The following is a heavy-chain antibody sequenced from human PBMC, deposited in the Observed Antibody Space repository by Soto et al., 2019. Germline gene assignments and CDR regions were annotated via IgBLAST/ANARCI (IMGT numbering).Heavy chain of an antibody. D-gene: IGHD3-3*01. CDR1: GGSVNSGSYY. CDR3: ARGSLNTIFGVVLSYGLDV. J-gene: IGHJ6*02. CDR2: IYESGST. V-gene: IGHV4-61*01. Sequence: PSETLSLTCSVSGGSVNSGSYYWSWIRQPPGKGLEWIGYIYESGSTDYNPSLKSRVTISVDPSKNQFSLRLSSVTAADTAVYYCARGSLNTIFGVVLSYGLDVWGQGTTVTVSS.